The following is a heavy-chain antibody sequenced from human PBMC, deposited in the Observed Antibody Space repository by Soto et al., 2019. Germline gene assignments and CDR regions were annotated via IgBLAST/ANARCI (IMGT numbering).Heavy chain of an antibody. CDR2: ISYDGSNK. CDR3: ARAYEGDYFDY. CDR1: GFTFSSYA. J-gene: IGHJ4*02. D-gene: IGHD3-16*01. V-gene: IGHV3-30-3*01. Sequence: QVQLVESGGGVVQPGRSLRLSCAASGFTFSSYAMHWVRQAPGKGLEWVAVISYDGSNKYYADAVKGRFTISRDNSKNSRYLQMNSLRAEDTAVYYCARAYEGDYFDYWGQGTLVTVSS.